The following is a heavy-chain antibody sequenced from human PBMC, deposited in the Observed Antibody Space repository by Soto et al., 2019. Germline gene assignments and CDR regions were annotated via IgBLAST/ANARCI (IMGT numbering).Heavy chain of an antibody. Sequence: EVQLVESGGGLVKPGGSLRLSCAASGFTFSSYSMNWVRQAPGKGLEWVSSISSSSSYIYYADSVKGRFTISRDNAKNSLYLQMNSLRAEDTAVYYCARDPEPLYYDFWSGSTAGMDVWGQGTTVTVSS. CDR2: ISSSSSYI. D-gene: IGHD3-3*01. CDR1: GFTFSSYS. V-gene: IGHV3-21*01. J-gene: IGHJ6*02. CDR3: ARDPEPLYYDFWSGSTAGMDV.